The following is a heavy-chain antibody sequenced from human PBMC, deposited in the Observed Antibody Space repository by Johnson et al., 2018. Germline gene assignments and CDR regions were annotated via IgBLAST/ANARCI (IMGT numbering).Heavy chain of an antibody. V-gene: IGHV1-8*01. Sequence: QVQLVQSGAEVKKPGASXKVSCKASGYTFTSYDINWVRQATGQGLEWMGWMNPNSGNTGYAQKFQGRVTMTRNPSISTAYMELSSLRSEDTAVYYCARALSVAGKRSFDVWGKGTTVTVSS. J-gene: IGHJ6*04. CDR3: ARALSVAGKRSFDV. D-gene: IGHD6-19*01. CDR1: GYTFTSYD. CDR2: MNPNSGNT.